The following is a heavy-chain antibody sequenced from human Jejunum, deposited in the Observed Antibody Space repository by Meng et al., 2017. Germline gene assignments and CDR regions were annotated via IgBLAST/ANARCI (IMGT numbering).Heavy chain of an antibody. V-gene: IGHV4-4*02. J-gene: IGHJ4*02. Sequence: SETLSPTCPVSGGSITSSVWWSWVRQPPGKGLEWIGEIFHSGITNYSPPRKRRVTISVDKSKNQFSLRLNSVTAADTATYYCARFDISTAGRGDYWGQGNLVTVSS. D-gene: IGHD3-9*01. CDR3: ARFDISTAGRGDY. CDR2: IFHSGIT. CDR1: GGSITSSVW.